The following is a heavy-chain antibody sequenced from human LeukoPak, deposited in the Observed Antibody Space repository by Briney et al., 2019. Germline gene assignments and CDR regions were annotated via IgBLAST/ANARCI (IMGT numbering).Heavy chain of an antibody. D-gene: IGHD5-18*01. V-gene: IGHV3-30*02. CDR1: GLNFRRHG. J-gene: IGHJ4*02. CDR3: AKTAPRSIQIWDY. CDR2: MRYDGSNR. Sequence: GGSLRLSCTASGLNFRRHGMHWVRQAPGKGLEWVSFMRYDGSNRYYADSVKGRFTISRDNSKNTLYLQMNSLRLEDTAVYYCAKTAPRSIQIWDYWGQGSLVTVSS.